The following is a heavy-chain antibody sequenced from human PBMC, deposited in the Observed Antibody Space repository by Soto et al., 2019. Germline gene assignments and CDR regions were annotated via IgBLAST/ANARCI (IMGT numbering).Heavy chain of an antibody. Sequence: GGSLRLSCAASGFTFSSYGMHWVRQAPGKGLEWVAVISYDGSNKYYADSVKGRFTISRDKSKNTLYLQMNSLRAEDTAVYYGAKVGLGEVSLFDYWGQGTMVTVSS. J-gene: IGHJ4*02. CDR2: ISYDGSNK. CDR1: GFTFSSYG. CDR3: AKVGLGEVSLFDY. D-gene: IGHD3-16*02. V-gene: IGHV3-30*18.